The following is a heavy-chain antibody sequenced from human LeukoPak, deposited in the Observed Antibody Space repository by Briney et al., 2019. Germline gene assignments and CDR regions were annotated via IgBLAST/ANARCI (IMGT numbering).Heavy chain of an antibody. CDR1: GGSISSYY. V-gene: IGHV4-4*07. D-gene: IGHD3-22*01. CDR3: ARVGDYYDSSGYYTYYYYMDV. Sequence: SETLSLTCTVSGGSISSYYWSWIRQPAGKGLEWIGRIYTSGSTNYNPSLKSRVTISVDKSKNQFSLKLSSVTAADTAVYYCARVGDYYDSSGYYTYYYYMDVWGKGTTVAGSS. J-gene: IGHJ6*03. CDR2: IYTSGST.